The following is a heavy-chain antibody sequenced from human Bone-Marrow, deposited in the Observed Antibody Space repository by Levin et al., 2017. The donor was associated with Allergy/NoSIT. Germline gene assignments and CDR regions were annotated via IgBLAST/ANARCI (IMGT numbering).Heavy chain of an antibody. J-gene: IGHJ4*02. D-gene: IGHD3-22*01. V-gene: IGHV3-23*01. CDR1: GFTFSSYA. CDR3: AKDPYDSTGYWVDY. Sequence: HPGGSLRLSCAASGFTFSSYAMTWVRQAPGKGLEWVSGISGSGGTTLYADSVKGRFTISRDNSKNTLYLQMNSLRAEDTAVYYCAKDPYDSTGYWVDYWGQGTLVTVSS. CDR2: ISGSGGTT.